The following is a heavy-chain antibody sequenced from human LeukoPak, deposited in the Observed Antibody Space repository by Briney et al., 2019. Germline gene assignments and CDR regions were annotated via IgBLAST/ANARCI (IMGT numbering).Heavy chain of an antibody. J-gene: IGHJ4*02. Sequence: GGSLRLSCAASGFTFSHAWMSWVPHAPGAGVEWVGRTKSKTDHGTTDYAAPVNGRFTISRDDSKKTLYLQMNSLKTEETAVYYCTTEPMVRGARWAGSAYWGQGTLVTVSS. V-gene: IGHV3-15*01. CDR2: TKSKTDHGTT. D-gene: IGHD3-10*01. CDR3: TTEPMVRGARWAGSAY. CDR1: GFTFSHAW.